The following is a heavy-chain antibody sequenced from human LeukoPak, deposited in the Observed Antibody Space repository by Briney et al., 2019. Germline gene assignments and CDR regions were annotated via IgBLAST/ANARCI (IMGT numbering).Heavy chain of an antibody. CDR1: GGSISSYY. D-gene: IGHD6-13*01. Sequence: SETLSLTCTVSGGSISSYYWSWIRQPPGKGLEWIGYIYYSGSTNYSPSLKSRVTISVDTSKNQFSLKLSSVTAEDTAVYYCARDPGYSSSWYESEDYYFDYWGQGTLVTVSS. CDR3: ARDPGYSSSWYESEDYYFDY. J-gene: IGHJ4*02. CDR2: IYYSGST. V-gene: IGHV4-59*01.